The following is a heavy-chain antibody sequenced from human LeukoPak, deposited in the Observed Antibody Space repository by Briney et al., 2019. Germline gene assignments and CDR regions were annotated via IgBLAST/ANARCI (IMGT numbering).Heavy chain of an antibody. CDR2: INPNSGGT. J-gene: IGHJ4*02. D-gene: IGHD3-22*01. Sequence: GASVKVSCKASGYTFTRYYMHWVRQAPGQGLEWMGWINPNSGGTNYAQKFQGRVTMTTDTSTSTAYMELRSLRSDHTAVHYCARDPYYYDSSGYLTPERNFDYWGQGTLVTVSS. CDR1: GYTFTRYY. V-gene: IGHV1-2*02. CDR3: ARDPYYYDSSGYLTPERNFDY.